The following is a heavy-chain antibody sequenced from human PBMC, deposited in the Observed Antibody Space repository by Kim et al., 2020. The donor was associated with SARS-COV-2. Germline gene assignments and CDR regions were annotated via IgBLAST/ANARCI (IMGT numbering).Heavy chain of an antibody. D-gene: IGHD3-22*01. CDR2: ITFGGDP. V-gene: IGHV3-23*01. Sequence: GGSLRPSCAASGFTITNYHMNWVRQAPGKGLQWVSAITFGGDPHYADPVRGRFTVSRDISKNTVYLQMDSLRVEDTALYYCAKDPIDSSSREGAAHWGQGTLVTVSS. CDR3: AKDPIDSSSREGAAH. J-gene: IGHJ4*02. CDR1: GFTITNYH.